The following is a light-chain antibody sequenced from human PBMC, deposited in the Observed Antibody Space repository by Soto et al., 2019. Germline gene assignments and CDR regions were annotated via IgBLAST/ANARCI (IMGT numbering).Light chain of an antibody. CDR3: QPYGSAPLT. CDR2: GAS. V-gene: IGKV3-20*01. CDR1: QTVNNNY. Sequence: EIVLTQSPGTLSLSPGERATLSCRASQTVNNNYLAWYQQKPGQAPRLLIYGASCRATDIPDRFSGSGSGTDFTLTISRLEPEDSAVYSCQPYGSAPLTFGGGTKVEIK. J-gene: IGKJ4*01.